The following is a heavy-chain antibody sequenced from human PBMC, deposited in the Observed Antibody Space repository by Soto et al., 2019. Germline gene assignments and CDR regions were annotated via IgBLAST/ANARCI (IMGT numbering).Heavy chain of an antibody. CDR2: TSNSGST. Sequence: QVQLQESGPGLVKPSQTLSLTCTVSGGSIPRSGYYWSWIRQHPGEGLEWIGFTSNSGSTSYNPTRNRRVTTAADTSSNQFSLNLKSVTAADTAVYYCARGGGSTKVDYWGQGNLVTVPP. D-gene: IGHD2-2*01. CDR3: ARGGGSTKVDY. V-gene: IGHV4-31*03. J-gene: IGHJ4*02. CDR1: GGSIPRSGYY.